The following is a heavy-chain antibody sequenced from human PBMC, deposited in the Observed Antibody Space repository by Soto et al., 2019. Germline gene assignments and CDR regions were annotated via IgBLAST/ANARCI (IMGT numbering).Heavy chain of an antibody. J-gene: IGHJ6*02. Sequence: LSLTCAVSGGSISSGGYSWSWIRQPPGKGLEWIGYIYHSGSTYYNPSLKSRVTISVDRSKNQFSLKLSSVTAADTAVYYCARGGGNYYYYGMDVWGQGTTVTVSS. V-gene: IGHV4-30-2*01. CDR3: ARGGGNYYYYGMDV. CDR2: IYHSGST. CDR1: GGSISSGGYS. D-gene: IGHD3-10*01.